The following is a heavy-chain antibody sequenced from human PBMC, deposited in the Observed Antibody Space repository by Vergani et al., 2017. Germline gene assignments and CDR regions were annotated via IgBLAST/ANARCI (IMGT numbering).Heavy chain of an antibody. J-gene: IGHJ4*02. CDR2: ISYDGSNK. V-gene: IGHV3-30-3*01. D-gene: IGHD3-22*01. CDR1: GFTFSSYT. Sequence: QVQLVESGGGVVQPGRSLRLSCAASGFTFSSYTMHWVRQAPGKGLEWVAVISYDGSNKYYADSVKGRFTISGDNSKNTLYLQMNSLRAEDTAVYYCARAQKYYYDRSGLFDDWGQGTLVTVSS. CDR3: ARAQKYYYDRSGLFDD.